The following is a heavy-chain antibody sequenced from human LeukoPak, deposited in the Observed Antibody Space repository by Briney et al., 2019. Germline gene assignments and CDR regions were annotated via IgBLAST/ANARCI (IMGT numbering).Heavy chain of an antibody. V-gene: IGHV1-18*01. Sequence: VASVKVSCKASGYTFTSYGISWVRQAPGQGLERMGWISAYNGNTNYAQKLQGRVTMTTDTSTSTAYMELRSLRSDDTAVYYCARGGRLFYDILTGPTRVCYMDVWGKGTTVTISS. CDR3: ARGGRLFYDILTGPTRVCYMDV. CDR2: ISAYNGNT. D-gene: IGHD3-9*01. J-gene: IGHJ6*03. CDR1: GYTFTSYG.